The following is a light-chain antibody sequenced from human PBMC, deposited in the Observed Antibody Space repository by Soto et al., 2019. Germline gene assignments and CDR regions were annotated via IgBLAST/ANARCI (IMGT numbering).Light chain of an antibody. CDR2: SND. CDR1: SSNIGTNY. Sequence: QSVLTQPPSLSGTPGQRVTISCSGTSSNIGTNYLYWYKQLPGTAPKLLIYSNDERTSGVPARFSGSKSGTSASLAISGLRSEDEADYYCASWDDSLSGPVFGGGTKLTVL. V-gene: IGLV1-47*02. CDR3: ASWDDSLSGPV. J-gene: IGLJ3*02.